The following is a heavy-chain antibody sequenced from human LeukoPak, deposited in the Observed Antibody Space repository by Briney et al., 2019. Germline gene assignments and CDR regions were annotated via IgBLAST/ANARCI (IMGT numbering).Heavy chain of an antibody. Sequence: QPGGSLRLSCAASGLTFSNSWMHWVRQAPGKGLVWISLINTDGSTTIYADSVKGRFTISRDNAKNTLYLQMNSLRPEDTAVYYCARREGSGWYYFDYWGQGTLVTVSS. V-gene: IGHV3-74*01. CDR2: INTDGSTT. CDR1: GLTFSNSW. D-gene: IGHD6-19*01. J-gene: IGHJ4*02. CDR3: ARREGSGWYYFDY.